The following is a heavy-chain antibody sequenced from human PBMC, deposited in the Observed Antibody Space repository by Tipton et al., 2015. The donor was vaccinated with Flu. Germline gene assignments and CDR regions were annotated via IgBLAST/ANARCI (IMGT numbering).Heavy chain of an antibody. CDR3: ARRDYSNYVSEPKNWFHP. Sequence: TLSLTCSVSGGSLGSSYYWAWNRQPPGRGLEWIGYIYNNQYTKYNPSLQSRVTISVDTSKNQFYLRLSSVTAADTAVYYCARRDYSNYVSEPKNWFHPWGQGALVTVSP. D-gene: IGHD4-11*01. J-gene: IGHJ5*02. V-gene: IGHV4-4*09. CDR2: IYNNQYT. CDR1: GGSLGSSYY.